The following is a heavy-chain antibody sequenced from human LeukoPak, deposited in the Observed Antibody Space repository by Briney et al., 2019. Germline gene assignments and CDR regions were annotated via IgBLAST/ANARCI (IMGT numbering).Heavy chain of an antibody. Sequence: PSQTLSLTCTVSGGSISSGDYYWSWIRQPPGKGLEWSGDIYYSGSTYYNPSLKSRVTISVDTSKNQFSLKLSSVTAADTAVYYCARTLATYSSGYDEHPWGQGTLVTVSS. CDR3: ARTLATYSSGYDEHP. D-gene: IGHD3-22*01. J-gene: IGHJ5*02. CDR2: IYYSGST. V-gene: IGHV4-30-4*01. CDR1: GGSISSGDYY.